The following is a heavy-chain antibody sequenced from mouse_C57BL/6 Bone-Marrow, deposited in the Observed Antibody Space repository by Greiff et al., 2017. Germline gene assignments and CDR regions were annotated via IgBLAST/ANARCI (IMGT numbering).Heavy chain of an antibody. J-gene: IGHJ2*01. CDR3: ARSWYGSSSRDYFDY. D-gene: IGHD1-1*01. CDR2: IYPGSGST. Sequence: QVQLQQPGAELVKPGASVKMSCKASGYTFTSYWITWVKQRPGQGLEWIGDIYPGSGSTNYNEKFKSKATLTVDTSASTAYMPLSSLTSEDSAVYYWARSWYGSSSRDYFDYWGQGTTLTVSS. V-gene: IGHV1-55*01. CDR1: GYTFTSYW.